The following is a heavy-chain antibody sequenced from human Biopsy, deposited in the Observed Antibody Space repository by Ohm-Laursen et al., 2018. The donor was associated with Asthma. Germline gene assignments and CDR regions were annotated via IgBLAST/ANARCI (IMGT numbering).Heavy chain of an antibody. Sequence: SDTLSLTCTVSGGSISSSSYYWGWIRQPPGKGLEWIGSIYYSGSTYYNPSLKSRVTISVDTSKNQFSLKLSYVTAADTAVYYCARFTASITIFGVVNNWFDPWGQGTLVTVSS. CDR2: IYYSGST. D-gene: IGHD3-3*01. V-gene: IGHV4-39*01. CDR3: ARFTASITIFGVVNNWFDP. J-gene: IGHJ5*02. CDR1: GGSISSSSYY.